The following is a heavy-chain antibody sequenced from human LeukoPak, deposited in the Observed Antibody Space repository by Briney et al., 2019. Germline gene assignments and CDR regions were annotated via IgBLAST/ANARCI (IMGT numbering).Heavy chain of an antibody. D-gene: IGHD5-24*01. J-gene: IGHJ3*02. CDR2: IDYTGTT. V-gene: IGHV4-59*08. CDR3: ARLGDGYNYPDAFDI. CDR1: RGSFSSSD. Sequence: SSETLSLTCTVSRGSFSSSDWSWIRQPPGQRPEWLGFIDYTGTTNYNPSLKSRATISIDMSKNRFSLRLDSATAADTAVYYCARLGDGYNYPDAFDIWGQGTLVTVSS.